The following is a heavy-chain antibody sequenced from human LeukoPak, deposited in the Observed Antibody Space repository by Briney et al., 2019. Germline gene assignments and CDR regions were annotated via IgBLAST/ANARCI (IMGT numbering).Heavy chain of an antibody. D-gene: IGHD2-2*01. CDR3: ARVLCSSTSCYSSPWFDP. CDR2: INPNSGVT. Sequence: ASVKVSCKASGYTFTGYYIHWVRQAPGQGLEWMGWINPNSGVTHYPQKFQGRVTMTRDTSIRTAYMEVSSLRSEDTAVYYCARVLCSSTSCYSSPWFDPWGQGTLVTVSS. V-gene: IGHV1-2*02. J-gene: IGHJ5*02. CDR1: GYTFTGYY.